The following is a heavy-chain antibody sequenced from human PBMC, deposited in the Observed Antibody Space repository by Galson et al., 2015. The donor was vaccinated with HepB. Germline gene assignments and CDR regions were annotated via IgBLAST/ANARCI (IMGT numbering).Heavy chain of an antibody. D-gene: IGHD2-2*02. Sequence: SLRLSCAASGFTFSSYAMHWVRQAPGKGLEWVAVISYDGSNKYYADSVKGRFTISRDNSKNTLYLQMNSLRAEDTAVYYCARGLGYCSSTSCYTSWFDPWGQGTLVTVSS. CDR2: ISYDGSNK. V-gene: IGHV3-30-3*01. CDR1: GFTFSSYA. J-gene: IGHJ5*02. CDR3: ARGLGYCSSTSCYTSWFDP.